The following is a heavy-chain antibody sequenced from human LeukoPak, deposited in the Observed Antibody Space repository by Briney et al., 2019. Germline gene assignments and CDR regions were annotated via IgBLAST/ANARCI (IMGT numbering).Heavy chain of an antibody. Sequence: SVNVSCKASGGTFSSYAISWVRQAPGQGLEWMGRIIPIFGIANYAQKFQGRVTITADKSTSTAYMELSSLRSEDTAVYYCARHFTYGDYEPAHFDYWGQGTLVTVSS. CDR3: ARHFTYGDYEPAHFDY. D-gene: IGHD4-17*01. V-gene: IGHV1-69*04. CDR1: GGTFSSYA. CDR2: IIPIFGIA. J-gene: IGHJ4*02.